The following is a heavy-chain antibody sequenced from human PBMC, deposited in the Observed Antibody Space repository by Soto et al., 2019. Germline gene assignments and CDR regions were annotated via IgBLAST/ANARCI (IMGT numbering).Heavy chain of an antibody. CDR2: INPNSGNI. Sequence: ASVKVSCKASGNTFTSSDINWVRQATGHGLEWMGWINPNSGNIGYAQKFQGRVTMTRDTAIRTAYMEVSRLRSDDTAVYYCARGRASGSYYLLDYWGQGTLVTVSS. V-gene: IGHV1-8*01. D-gene: IGHD3-10*01. J-gene: IGHJ4*02. CDR3: ARGRASGSYYLLDY. CDR1: GNTFTSSD.